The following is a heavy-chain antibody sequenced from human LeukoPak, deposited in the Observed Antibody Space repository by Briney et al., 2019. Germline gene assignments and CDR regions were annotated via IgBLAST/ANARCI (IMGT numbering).Heavy chain of an antibody. Sequence: PGGSLRLSCAASGFTFSSYGMDWVRQAPGKGLEWVAVIWYDGSNKYYADSVTGRFTISRDNSKNTLYLQMNSLRAEDTAVYYCARGGGDYYDSSGYPYYFDYWGEGTLVTVSS. V-gene: IGHV3-33*01. CDR2: IWYDGSNK. CDR3: ARGGGDYYDSSGYPYYFDY. CDR1: GFTFSSYG. D-gene: IGHD3-22*01. J-gene: IGHJ4*02.